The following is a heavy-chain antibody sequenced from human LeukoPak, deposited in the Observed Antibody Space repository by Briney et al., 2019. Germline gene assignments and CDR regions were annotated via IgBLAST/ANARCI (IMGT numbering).Heavy chain of an antibody. CDR1: GFTFSSYS. CDR2: IYSDGTT. J-gene: IGHJ4*02. Sequence: GGSLGLSCAASGFTFSSYSMNWVRQAPGKGLEWVTVIYSDGTTYLADSVKGRFTISRDNSKNTLYLHMNSLRVEDTAVYYCARDYPSFDYWGQGTLVTVSS. V-gene: IGHV3-53*01. CDR3: ARDYPSFDY.